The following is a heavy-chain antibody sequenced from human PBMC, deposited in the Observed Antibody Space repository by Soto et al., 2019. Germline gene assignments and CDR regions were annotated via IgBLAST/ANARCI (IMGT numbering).Heavy chain of an antibody. V-gene: IGHV1-69*13. CDR2: IIPIFGTA. D-gene: IGHD3-22*01. Sequence: GTSVKVSCKASGGTFSSYAISWVRQAPGQGLEWMGGIIPIFGTANYAQKFQGRVTITADESTSTAYMELSSLRSEDTAVYYCARDLTMIVGVPGYWGQGTLVTVSS. CDR1: GGTFSSYA. CDR3: ARDLTMIVGVPGY. J-gene: IGHJ4*02.